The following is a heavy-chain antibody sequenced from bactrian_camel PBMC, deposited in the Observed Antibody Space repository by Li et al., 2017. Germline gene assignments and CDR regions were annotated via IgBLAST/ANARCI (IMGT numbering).Heavy chain of an antibody. D-gene: IGHD1*01. CDR1: GFTANSCG. CDR3: AAKAYAGSWFNLRRRACSGV. V-gene: IGHV3S53*01. Sequence: HVQLVESGGGSVQAGGSLRLSCTAPGFTANSCGVDWYRQAAGKQREWVSSTVADGSTTYADSVKGRFTVSKDRATDTVYLQMNNLKSEDTAMYYCAAKAYAGSWFNLRRRACSGVWGQGTQVTVS. CDR2: TVADGST. J-gene: IGHJ4*01.